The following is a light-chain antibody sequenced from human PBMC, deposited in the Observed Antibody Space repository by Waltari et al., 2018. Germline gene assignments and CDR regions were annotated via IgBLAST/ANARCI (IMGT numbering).Light chain of an antibody. CDR3: AAWDDSLNGPV. J-gene: IGLJ2*01. CDR2: NDN. CDR1: RSTIGSPS. Sequence: QSVLTQPPSASGTPGQRVTIPCSGSRSTIGSPSVNLYQQPPGTAPKLLMYNDNKRPSGVPDRFSGSKSGTSASLAISGLQSEDEAEYSCAAWDDSLNGPVIGGGTKLTVL. V-gene: IGLV1-44*01.